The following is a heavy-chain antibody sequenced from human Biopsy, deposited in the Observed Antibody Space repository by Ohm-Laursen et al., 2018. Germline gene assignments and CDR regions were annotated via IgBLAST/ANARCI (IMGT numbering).Heavy chain of an antibody. D-gene: IGHD5-12*01. V-gene: IGHV4-34*01. J-gene: IGHJ6*02. CDR3: ARGSGYFKLDV. Sequence: PSETLSLTCAVNGESSSGYFWNWIRQPPGQGLEWIGEINQSGSTKYNPSLKRRATLSADSSNSQFSLRLTSGTAADTAIYYCARGSGYFKLDVWGQGTTVTVSS. CDR1: GESSSGYF. CDR2: INQSGST.